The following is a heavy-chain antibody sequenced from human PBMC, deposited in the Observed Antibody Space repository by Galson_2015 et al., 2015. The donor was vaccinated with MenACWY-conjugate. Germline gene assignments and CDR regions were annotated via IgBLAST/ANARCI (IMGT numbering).Heavy chain of an antibody. CDR3: ATSWGGDSRYFDL. J-gene: IGHJ2*01. Sequence: SLRLSCAASGFTFSSYEMNWVRQAPGKGLEWVSYIGSSSSMIYYADSVKGRFTVSRDNAKNSLYLQMNSLRAEDTAVYFCATSWGGDSRYFDLWGRGTLVTVS. CDR1: GFTFSSYE. CDR2: IGSSSSMI. V-gene: IGHV3-48*03. D-gene: IGHD2-21*01.